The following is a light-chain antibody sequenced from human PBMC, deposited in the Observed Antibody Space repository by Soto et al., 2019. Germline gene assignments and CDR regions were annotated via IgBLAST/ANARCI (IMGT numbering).Light chain of an antibody. CDR2: DAS. CDR3: QQYDSIPFT. Sequence: DIQMTQSPSSLSASVVDRVTITCQASQDISKYLNWYQQKPGKAPKLLIYDASNLEAGVPSRFSGTGSGTFYTFTISSLHPEDFATYHCQQYDSIPFTFGPGTKVDIK. V-gene: IGKV1-33*01. J-gene: IGKJ3*01. CDR1: QDISKY.